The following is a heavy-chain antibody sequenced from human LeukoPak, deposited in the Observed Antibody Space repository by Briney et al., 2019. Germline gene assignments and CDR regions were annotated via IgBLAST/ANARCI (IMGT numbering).Heavy chain of an antibody. V-gene: IGHV4-39*01. CDR2: IYYSGST. CDR1: GGSISSSSYY. D-gene: IGHD3-10*02. CDR3: ASVFGELLSTNFDY. Sequence: SETLSLTCTVSGGSISSSSYYWGWIRQPPGKGLEWIGSIYYSGSTYYNPSLKSRVTISVDTSKNQLSLKLSSVTAADTAVYYCASVFGELLSTNFDYWGQGTLVTVSS. J-gene: IGHJ4*02.